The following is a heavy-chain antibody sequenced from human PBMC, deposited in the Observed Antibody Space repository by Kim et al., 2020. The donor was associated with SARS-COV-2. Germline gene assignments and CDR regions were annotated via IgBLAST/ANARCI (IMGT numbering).Heavy chain of an antibody. Sequence: GGSLRLSCAAAGFTFSTYGMHWVRQTPGKGLEWVALIWNDGSIKYYADSVKGRFTIFRDNSKNTLYLQMNSLRVEDTAVYYCSKSGWFGELPLGHWGQGTLVTVSS. D-gene: IGHD3-10*01. V-gene: IGHV3-33*06. CDR3: SKSGWFGELPLGH. J-gene: IGHJ4*02. CDR2: IWNDGSIK. CDR1: GFTFSTYG.